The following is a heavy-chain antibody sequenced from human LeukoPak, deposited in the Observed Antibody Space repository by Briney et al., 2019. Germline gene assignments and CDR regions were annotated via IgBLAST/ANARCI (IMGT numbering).Heavy chain of an antibody. CDR3: ARDSNTDWYFDL. Sequence: GGSLRLSCAASGFTFSSHRVHWVRHAPGKGLVWVSHINNDGRSTRYADSVKGRFTISRDNAKNTVYLQMNSLRVEDTAVYYCARDSNTDWYFDLWGRGTLVTVSS. CDR1: GFTFSSHR. V-gene: IGHV3-74*01. J-gene: IGHJ2*01. CDR2: INNDGRST. D-gene: IGHD2-8*02.